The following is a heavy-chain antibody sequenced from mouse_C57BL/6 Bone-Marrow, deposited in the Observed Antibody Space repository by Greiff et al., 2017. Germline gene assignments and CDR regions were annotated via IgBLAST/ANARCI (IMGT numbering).Heavy chain of an antibody. CDR1: GYTFTEYT. CDR2: FYPGSGSR. CDR3: ARHDDDGDAMDY. D-gene: IGHD2-3*01. Sequence: QVQLQQSGAELVKPGASVKLSCKASGYTFTEYTIPWVKQRSGQGLEWIGWFYPGSGSRKYNEKFKDKATLTVDKSSSTVYMQRSRLTSEDAAVYFCARHDDDGDAMDYWGQGTSVTVST. J-gene: IGHJ4*01. V-gene: IGHV1-62-2*01.